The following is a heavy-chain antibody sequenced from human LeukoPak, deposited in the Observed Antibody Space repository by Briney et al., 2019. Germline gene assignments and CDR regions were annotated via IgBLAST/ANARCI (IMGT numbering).Heavy chain of an antibody. CDR3: ARDNGHNYGSGSYYSAAFDI. Sequence: SETLSLTCTVSGGSISSYYWSWIRQPAGKGLEWIGRIYTSGSTNHNPSLKSRVTMPVDTPKNQFSLKLRSVTVADTAVYYCARDNGHNYGSGSYYSAAFDIWGQGTMVTVSS. D-gene: IGHD3-10*01. J-gene: IGHJ3*02. CDR1: GGSISSYY. V-gene: IGHV4-4*07. CDR2: IYTSGST.